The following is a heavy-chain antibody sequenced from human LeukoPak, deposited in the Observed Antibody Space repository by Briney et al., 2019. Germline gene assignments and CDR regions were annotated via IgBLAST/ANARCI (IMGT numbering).Heavy chain of an antibody. Sequence: PSETLSLTCTVSGGSISSYYWSWIRQPAGKGLEWIGRIYTSGSTNYNPSLKSRVTMSVDTSKNQFSLKLSSVTAADTAVYYCARDSGTASRGDDAFDIWGQGTMVTVSS. CDR2: IYTSGST. CDR3: ARDSGTASRGDDAFDI. D-gene: IGHD1-26*01. J-gene: IGHJ3*02. V-gene: IGHV4-4*07. CDR1: GGSISSYY.